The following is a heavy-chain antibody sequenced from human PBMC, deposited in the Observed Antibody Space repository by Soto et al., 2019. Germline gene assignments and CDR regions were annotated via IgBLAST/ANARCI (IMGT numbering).Heavy chain of an antibody. CDR3: ARDGWGSNWYFDL. Sequence: QVQLVESGGGVAQPGRSLRLSCGAPGVTFKDYGMHWVRQAPGKGLEWVAVISYDGKQIYYADSVKGRFTISKDKSKRTLFLQMNSLRVDDTAVYYCARDGWGSNWYFDLWGRGTLVTVSS. CDR1: GVTFKDYG. J-gene: IGHJ2*01. D-gene: IGHD3-16*01. CDR2: ISYDGKQI. V-gene: IGHV3-30*03.